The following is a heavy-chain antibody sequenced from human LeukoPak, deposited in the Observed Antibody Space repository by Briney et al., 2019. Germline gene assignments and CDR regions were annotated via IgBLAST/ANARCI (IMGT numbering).Heavy chain of an antibody. CDR1: GFTFSSYA. J-gene: IGHJ4*02. Sequence: GRPLRLSCAASGFTFSSYAMHWVRQAPGKGLEWVAVISYDGSNKYYADSVKGRFTISRDNSKNTLYLQMNSLRAEDTAVYYCAREDYWGQGTLVTVSS. V-gene: IGHV3-30-3*01. CDR3: AREDY. CDR2: ISYDGSNK.